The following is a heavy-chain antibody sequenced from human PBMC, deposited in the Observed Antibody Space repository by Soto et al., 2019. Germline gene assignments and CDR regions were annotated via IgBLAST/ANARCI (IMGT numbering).Heavy chain of an antibody. D-gene: IGHD2-15*01. J-gene: IGHJ4*02. Sequence: SETLSLTCTVSGGSISSSSYYWGWIRQPPGKGLEWIGSIYYSGSTYYNPSLKSRVTISVDTSKNQFSLKLSSVTATDTAVYYCARRGAVDATTYDYWGQGTLVTVSS. V-gene: IGHV4-39*01. CDR3: ARRGAVDATTYDY. CDR2: IYYSGST. CDR1: GGSISSSSYY.